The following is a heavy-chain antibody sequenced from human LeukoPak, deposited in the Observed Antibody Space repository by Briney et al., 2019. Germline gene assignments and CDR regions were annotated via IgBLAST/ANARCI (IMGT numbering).Heavy chain of an antibody. CDR2: ISSSGSTT. D-gene: IGHD1-7*01. V-gene: IGHV3-23*01. CDR1: GFTFSSYA. CDR3: AEKENFYFDY. J-gene: IGHJ4*02. Sequence: GGSLRLSCAASGFTFSSYAMSWVRQVPGKGLEWLSAISSSGSTTYYADSVKGRFTISRDNSKNTLYLQMNSLRAEDTAVYYCAEKENFYFDYWGQGTLVTVSS.